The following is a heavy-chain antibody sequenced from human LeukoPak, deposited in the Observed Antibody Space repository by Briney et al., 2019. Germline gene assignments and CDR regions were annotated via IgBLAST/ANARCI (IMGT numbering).Heavy chain of an antibody. CDR2: ISSSGSTI. J-gene: IGHJ6*03. V-gene: IGHV3-48*03. Sequence: GGSLRLSCAASGFTFSSYEMNWVRQAPGKGLEWVSYISSSGSTIYYADSVKGRFTISRDNAKNSLYLQMNSLRAEDTAVYYCARWSSSWSDMDVWGKGTTVTVSS. D-gene: IGHD6-13*01. CDR3: ARWSSSWSDMDV. CDR1: GFTFSSYE.